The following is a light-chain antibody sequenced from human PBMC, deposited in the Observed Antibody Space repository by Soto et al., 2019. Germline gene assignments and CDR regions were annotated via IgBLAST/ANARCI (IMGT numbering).Light chain of an antibody. CDR2: DAS. J-gene: IGKJ4*01. Sequence: ATQGMFVELGGRRTSRASQSVVTYLAWYQHKPGQAPRLLIYDASNRATGIPARFSGSGSGTQFTPSISSLESQDFGVSSCPQRSTWRLTSGGGTKVDIK. CDR1: QSVVTY. CDR3: PQRSTWRLT. V-gene: IGKV3-11*01.